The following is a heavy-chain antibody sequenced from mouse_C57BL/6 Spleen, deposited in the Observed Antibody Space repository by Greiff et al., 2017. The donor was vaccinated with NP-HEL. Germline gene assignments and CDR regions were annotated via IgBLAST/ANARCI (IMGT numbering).Heavy chain of an antibody. Sequence: EVQLQQSGPELVKPGASVKMSCKASGYTFTDYNMHWVKQSHGKSLEWIGYINPNNGGTSYNQKFKGKATLTVNKSSSTAYMELRSLTSEDSAVYYCARPLYYYGSSEFAYWGQGTLVTVSA. CDR1: GYTFTDYN. V-gene: IGHV1-22*01. D-gene: IGHD1-1*01. CDR2: INPNNGGT. CDR3: ARPLYYYGSSEFAY. J-gene: IGHJ3*01.